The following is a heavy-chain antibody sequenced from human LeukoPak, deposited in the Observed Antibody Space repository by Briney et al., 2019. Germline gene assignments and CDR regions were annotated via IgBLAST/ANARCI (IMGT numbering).Heavy chain of an antibody. CDR2: TYYRSKYYN. CDR1: GDSVSSNSAA. V-gene: IGHV6-1*01. J-gene: IGHJ3*02. CDR3: ARSFSSTHSSDWDGRPDDAFDI. D-gene: IGHD6-19*01. Sequence: SQTLSLTCAISGDSVSSNSAAWNWIRQSPSRGLEWLGRTYYRSKYYNDYAVSVKSRITINPDTSKNQFSLRLNSVTPEDTAVYYCARSFSSTHSSDWDGRPDDAFDIWGQGTVVTVSS.